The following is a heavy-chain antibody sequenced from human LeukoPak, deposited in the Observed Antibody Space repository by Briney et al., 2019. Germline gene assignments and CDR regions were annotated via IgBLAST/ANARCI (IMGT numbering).Heavy chain of an antibody. Sequence: ASVKVSCKASGCTFTGYYMYWVRQAPGQGLEWMGRINPNSGGTNYAQKFQGRVTMTRDTSISTAYMVLSRLRSDDTAVYHCARMLYYDFWSGYYGPDAFDIWGQGTMVTVSS. D-gene: IGHD3-3*01. CDR1: GCTFTGYY. V-gene: IGHV1-2*06. J-gene: IGHJ3*02. CDR3: ARMLYYDFWSGYYGPDAFDI. CDR2: INPNSGGT.